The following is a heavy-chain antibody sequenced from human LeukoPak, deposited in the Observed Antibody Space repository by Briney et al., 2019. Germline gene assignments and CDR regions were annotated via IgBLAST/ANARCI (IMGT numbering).Heavy chain of an antibody. CDR2: ISGRGGST. Sequence: PGGSLRLSCAASGFTFSSYAMSWVHQAPGKGLGWVSAISGRGGSTYYADSVKGRFTISRDKSKNTLYLQMNSLRAEDTAVYYCAKDLKLMVAATLDYWGQGTLVTVSS. CDR3: AKDLKLMVAATLDY. V-gene: IGHV3-23*01. J-gene: IGHJ4*02. CDR1: GFTFSSYA. D-gene: IGHD2-15*01.